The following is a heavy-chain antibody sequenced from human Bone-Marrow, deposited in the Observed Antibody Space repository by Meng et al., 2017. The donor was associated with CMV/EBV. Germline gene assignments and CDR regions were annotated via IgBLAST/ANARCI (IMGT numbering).Heavy chain of an antibody. CDR3: ARDARDIVVVPAAISLYYYYYYGMDV. Sequence: GGSLRLSCAASGFTFSGYAMHWVRQAPGKGLEWVAVISYDGSNKYYADSVKGRFTISRDNSKNTLYLQMNSLRAEDTAVYYCARDARDIVVVPAAISLYYYYYYGMDVWGQGTTVTVSS. V-gene: IGHV3-30*04. D-gene: IGHD2-2*02. CDR2: ISYDGSNK. J-gene: IGHJ6*02. CDR1: GFTFSGYA.